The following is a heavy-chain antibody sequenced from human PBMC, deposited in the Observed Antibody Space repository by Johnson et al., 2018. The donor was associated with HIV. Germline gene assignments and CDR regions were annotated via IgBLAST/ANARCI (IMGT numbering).Heavy chain of an antibody. CDR3: ASPYYYASGTYYNEKPMDAFDI. V-gene: IGHV3-30-3*01. CDR2: ISADGHST. Sequence: QVRLVESGGGVVKPGTSLRLSCVGTGFTFSTSVFHWVRRAPGKGLEWVSVISADGHSTSYAASVTGRFTISRDNTDNTLYLQMNSLRAEDTALYYCASPYYYASGTYYNEKPMDAFDIWGQGTMVTVSS. D-gene: IGHD3-10*01. CDR1: GFTFSTSV. J-gene: IGHJ3*02.